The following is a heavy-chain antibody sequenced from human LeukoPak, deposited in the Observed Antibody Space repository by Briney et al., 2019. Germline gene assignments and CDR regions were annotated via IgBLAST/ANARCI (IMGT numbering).Heavy chain of an antibody. CDR3: ARRLCGIGTCYKFDY. Sequence: AGSLRLSCAASGFTLKSYWMSWVRQAPGKGLEWVASIKEDGSEKYYVDSVKGRFTISRDNAENSLYLQMNSLRAEDTAVYFCARRLCGIGTCYKFDYWGQGTLVTVSS. CDR1: GFTLKSYW. D-gene: IGHD2-15*01. V-gene: IGHV3-7*01. CDR2: IKEDGSEK. J-gene: IGHJ4*02.